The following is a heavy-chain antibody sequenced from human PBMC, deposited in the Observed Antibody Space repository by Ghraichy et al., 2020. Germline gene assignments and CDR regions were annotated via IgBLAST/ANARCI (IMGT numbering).Heavy chain of an antibody. CDR1: GFILSDRH. Sequence: GESLNISCAASGFILSDRHMDWVRQAPGKGLEWVGRTAAKSNSYTTEYGASVKGRFTISRDDSRQSVYLEMNSLKTEDSAVYYCVVLPPGDWGQGTLVTVSS. CDR2: TAAKSNSYTT. CDR3: VVLPPGD. V-gene: IGHV3-72*01. D-gene: IGHD2-8*01. J-gene: IGHJ4*02.